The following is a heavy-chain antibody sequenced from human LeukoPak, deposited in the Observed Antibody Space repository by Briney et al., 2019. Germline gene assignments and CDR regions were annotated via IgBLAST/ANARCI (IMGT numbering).Heavy chain of an antibody. Sequence: SVKVSCKASGGTFSSYAISWVRQAPGQGLEWMGGIIPIFGTANYAQKFQGRVTITTDESTSTAYMELSSLRSEDTAVYYCARVLDYYGSGGYDYWGQGTLVTVSS. CDR2: IIPIFGTA. CDR1: GGTFSSYA. J-gene: IGHJ4*02. V-gene: IGHV1-69*05. CDR3: ARVLDYYGSGGYDY. D-gene: IGHD3-10*01.